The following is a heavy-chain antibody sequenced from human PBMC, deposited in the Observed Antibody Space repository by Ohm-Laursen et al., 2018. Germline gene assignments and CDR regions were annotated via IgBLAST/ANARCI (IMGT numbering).Heavy chain of an antibody. Sequence: SETLSLTCIVSDAAFRRDYWTWIRQFPGREMEWIGYIHYDGRTVYNPSLRSRLTMSIDTSKKQFSLRLTSATAADTAIYYCARFPDHSGWPFDYWGQGTLVTVSS. J-gene: IGHJ4*02. V-gene: IGHV4-59*12. CDR1: DAAFRRDY. CDR2: IHYDGRT. CDR3: ARFPDHSGWPFDY. D-gene: IGHD6-19*01.